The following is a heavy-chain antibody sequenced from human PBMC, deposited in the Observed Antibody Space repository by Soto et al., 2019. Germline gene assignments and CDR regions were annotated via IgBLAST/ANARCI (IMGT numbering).Heavy chain of an antibody. V-gene: IGHV6-1*01. J-gene: IGHJ6*02. CDR2: TYYRSKWYN. CDR3: ARVLAAAGTSYYYYGMDV. Sequence: SQILSRACAISGDSVSSNSSAWNWIRKSPSRGLEWLGRTYYRSKWYNDYAVSVKSRITINPDTSKNQFSLQLNSVTPEDTAVYYCARVLAAAGTSYYYYGMDVWGQGTTVTVSS. CDR1: GDSVSSNSSA. D-gene: IGHD6-13*01.